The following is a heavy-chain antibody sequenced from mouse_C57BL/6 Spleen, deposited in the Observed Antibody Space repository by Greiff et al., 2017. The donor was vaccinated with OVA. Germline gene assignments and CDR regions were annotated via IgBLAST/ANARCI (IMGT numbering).Heavy chain of an antibody. CDR3: ARWPSTMVHFDY. Sequence: QVQLKQPGTELVKPGASVKLSCKASGYTFTSYWMHWVKQRPGQGLEWIGNINPSNGGTNYNEKFKSKATLTVDKSSSTAYMQLSSLTSEDSAVYYCARWPSTMVHFDYWGQGTTLTVSS. CDR1: GYTFTSYW. V-gene: IGHV1-53*01. D-gene: IGHD2-1*01. J-gene: IGHJ2*01. CDR2: INPSNGGT.